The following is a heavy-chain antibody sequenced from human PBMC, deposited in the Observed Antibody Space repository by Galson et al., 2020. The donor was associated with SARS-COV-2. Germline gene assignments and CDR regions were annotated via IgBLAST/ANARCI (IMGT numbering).Heavy chain of an antibody. CDR1: GGSVSSDRYY. J-gene: IGHJ5*02. CDR2: ILYTGPT. V-gene: IGHV4-61*01. D-gene: IGHD1-1*01. Sequence: SETLSLTCTVSGGSVSSDRYYWSWIRQPPGKGLEYIGYILYTGPTNFNPSLKSRVSISVDTSKNQFSLKMTSVTAADTAVYYCARYIATDGLNRFDPWGQGTPVTVSS. CDR3: ARYIATDGLNRFDP.